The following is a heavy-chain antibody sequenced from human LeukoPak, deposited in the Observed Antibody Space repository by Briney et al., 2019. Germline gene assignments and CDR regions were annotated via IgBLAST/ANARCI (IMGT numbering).Heavy chain of an antibody. J-gene: IGHJ4*02. Sequence: GGSLRLSSAACGFTFSSYSMNWVRQAPGKGLEWVSSISSSSSYIYYADSVKGRFTISRDNAKNSLYLQMNSLRAEDTAVYYCARVVDSSGPQGGFDYWGQGTLVTVSS. V-gene: IGHV3-21*01. CDR3: ARVVDSSGPQGGFDY. CDR1: GFTFSSYS. CDR2: ISSSSSYI. D-gene: IGHD6-19*01.